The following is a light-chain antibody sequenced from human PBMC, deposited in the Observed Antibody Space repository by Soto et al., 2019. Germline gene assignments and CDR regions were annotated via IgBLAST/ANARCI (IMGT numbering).Light chain of an antibody. CDR2: DNN. Sequence: QSVLTQPPSASGTPGQRVTISCSGSSSNIGSNYVYWYQQLPGTAPKLLIYDNNKRPSGVPDRFSASKSGTSASLAITGLRSEDEANYYWGAWDASLSGVVFGGGTKLTVL. CDR3: GAWDASLSGVV. J-gene: IGLJ3*02. V-gene: IGLV1-47*01. CDR1: SSNIGSNY.